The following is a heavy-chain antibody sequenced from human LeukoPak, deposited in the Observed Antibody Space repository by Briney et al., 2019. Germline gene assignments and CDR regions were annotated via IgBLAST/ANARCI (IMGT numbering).Heavy chain of an antibody. J-gene: IGHJ4*02. Sequence: GGSLRLSCAASGFTFDDYTMHWVRQAPGKGLEWVSLISWDGGSTYYADSVKGRFTISRDNSKNSLYLQMNSLRAEDTALYYCAKDSGGGVGLFTNWGQGTLVTVSS. V-gene: IGHV3-43*01. CDR2: ISWDGGST. CDR1: GFTFDDYT. D-gene: IGHD3-22*01. CDR3: AKDSGGGVGLFTN.